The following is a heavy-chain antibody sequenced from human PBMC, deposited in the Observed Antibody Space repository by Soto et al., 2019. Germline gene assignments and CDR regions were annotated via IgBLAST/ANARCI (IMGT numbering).Heavy chain of an antibody. V-gene: IGHV3-33*01. J-gene: IGHJ5*02. CDR2: IWYDGSNK. Sequence: QVQLVESGGGVVQPGRSLRLSCAASGFTFSSYGMHWVRQAPGKGLEWVAVIWYDGSNKYYADSVKGRFTISRDNSKNTLYLQMNSLRAEDTAVYYCARERRDYYGSGSYYGWFDPWGQGTLVTVSS. CDR3: ARERRDYYGSGSYYGWFDP. CDR1: GFTFSSYG. D-gene: IGHD3-10*01.